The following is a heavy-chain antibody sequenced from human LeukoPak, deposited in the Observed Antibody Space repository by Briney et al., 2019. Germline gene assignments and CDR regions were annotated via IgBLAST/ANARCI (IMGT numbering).Heavy chain of an antibody. CDR2: INPNSGGT. CDR3: AREEGYCSSTSCHIDY. V-gene: IGHV1-2*02. D-gene: IGHD2-2*01. J-gene: IGHJ4*02. Sequence: ASVKVSCKASGYTFTAYYMHWVRQAPGQGLEWMGWINPNSGGTNYAQKFQGRVTMTRDTSISTAYVELSRLRSDDTALYYCAREEGYCSSTSCHIDYWGQGTLVTVSS. CDR1: GYTFTAYY.